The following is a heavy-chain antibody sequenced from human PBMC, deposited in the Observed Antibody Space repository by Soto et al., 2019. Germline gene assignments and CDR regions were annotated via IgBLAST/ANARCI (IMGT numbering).Heavy chain of an antibody. Sequence: QEQLVESGGGVVQPGRSLRLSCAASGFTLSSFGIHWVRQAPGKGLEWVAVIRPDGSQTHYVDSVKGRFTISRDNSRNTVFLQMDSLRAEDTAVYRCARDFITGATYSGPSYYHMDVWGRGTTVTVSS. CDR3: ARDFITGATYSGPSYYHMDV. J-gene: IGHJ6*01. CDR2: IRPDGSQT. CDR1: GFTLSSFG. D-gene: IGHD1-20*01. V-gene: IGHV3-33*01.